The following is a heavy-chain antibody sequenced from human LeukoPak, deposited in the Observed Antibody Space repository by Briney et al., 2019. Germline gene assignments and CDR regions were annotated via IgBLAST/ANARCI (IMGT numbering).Heavy chain of an antibody. V-gene: IGHV1-18*01. CDR3: ARALARDVYNINWFDP. D-gene: IGHD5-24*01. Sequence: GAAVKVSCRASGYTFTSYAISWVRRAPGQGLEWMGWISAYNGYTNYAQNLQGRVTMTTDTSTSTAYMELTSLRSDETAVYYCARALARDVYNINWFDPWGQGTLVTVSS. J-gene: IGHJ5*02. CDR2: ISAYNGYT. CDR1: GYTFTSYA.